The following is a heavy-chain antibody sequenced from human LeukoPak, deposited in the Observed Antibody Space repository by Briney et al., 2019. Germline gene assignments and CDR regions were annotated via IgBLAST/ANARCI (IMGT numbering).Heavy chain of an antibody. CDR1: GISLSNYG. CDR2: IYSGGST. D-gene: IGHD1-1*01. J-gene: IGHJ6*03. CDR3: AREGPLEEGYMDV. Sequence: GGSLRLSCAVSGISLSNYGMSWVRQAPGKGLEWVSVIYSGGSTYYADSVKGRFTISRDNSKNTLYLQMNSLRAEDTAVYYCAREGPLEEGYMDVWGKGTTVTVSS. V-gene: IGHV3-53*01.